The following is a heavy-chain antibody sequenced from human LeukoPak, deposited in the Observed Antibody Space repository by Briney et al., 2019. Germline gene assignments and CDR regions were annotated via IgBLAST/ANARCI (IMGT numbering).Heavy chain of an antibody. J-gene: IGHJ4*02. CDR2: INPDGTTT. D-gene: IGHD6-19*01. Sequence: GGSLRLSCAASGFTFSTYWMHWVRQAPGKGLVWVSRINPDGTTTSYADSVKGRFTTSRDNAKDTVYLQMNSLRAEDTAVYYCARVSIGWYSFDYWGQGTLVTVSS. V-gene: IGHV3-74*01. CDR3: ARVSIGWYSFDY. CDR1: GFTFSTYW.